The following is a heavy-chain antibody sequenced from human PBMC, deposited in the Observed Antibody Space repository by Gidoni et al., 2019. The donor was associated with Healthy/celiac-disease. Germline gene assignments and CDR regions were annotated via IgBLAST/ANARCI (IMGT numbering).Heavy chain of an antibody. CDR1: GYPFTSFG. Sequence: QVQLVQSGAEVKKPGALVKVSCKASGYPFTSFGISWVRQAPGQGLEWMGWISSYNGNTNYAQKLQGRVTMTTDTFTSTAYMELRSLRSDDTAVYYCARDYTDSSGYYSDAFDIWGQGTMVTVSS. CDR3: ARDYTDSSGYYSDAFDI. CDR2: ISSYNGNT. J-gene: IGHJ3*02. D-gene: IGHD3-22*01. V-gene: IGHV1-18*01.